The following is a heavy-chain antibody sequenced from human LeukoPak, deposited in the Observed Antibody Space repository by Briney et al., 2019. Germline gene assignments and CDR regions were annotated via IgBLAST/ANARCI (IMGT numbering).Heavy chain of an antibody. J-gene: IGHJ4*02. CDR2: IQGDGSNT. CDR1: GFTFSKNW. Sequence: GGSLRLSCVASGFTFSKNWMHWVRQAPGKGLVWVSRIQGDGSNTNYADSVKGRFSISRDNAKNTVYLQMNSLRAEDTAVYYCARDVVDFWSGYSHYFDYWGQGTLVTVSS. D-gene: IGHD3-3*01. V-gene: IGHV3-74*01. CDR3: ARDVVDFWSGYSHYFDY.